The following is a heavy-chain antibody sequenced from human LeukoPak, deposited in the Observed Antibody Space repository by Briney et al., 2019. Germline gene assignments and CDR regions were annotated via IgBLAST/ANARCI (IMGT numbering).Heavy chain of an antibody. V-gene: IGHV4-59*10. J-gene: IGHJ5*02. CDR2: IYTSGST. CDR3: ARVPLVVPAAINWFDP. CDR1: GGSFSGYY. Sequence: PSETLSLTCAVYGGSFSGYYWSWIRQPPGKGLEWIGRIYTSGSTNYNPSLKSRVTMSVDTSKNQFSLKLSSVTAADTAVYYCARVPLVVPAAINWFDPWGQGTLVTVSS. D-gene: IGHD2-2*01.